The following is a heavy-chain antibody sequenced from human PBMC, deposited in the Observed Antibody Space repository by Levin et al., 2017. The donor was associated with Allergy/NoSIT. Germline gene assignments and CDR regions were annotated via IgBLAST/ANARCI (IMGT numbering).Heavy chain of an antibody. CDR3: ARVGMATIADY. V-gene: IGHV3-21*01. CDR1: GFTFSSYS. J-gene: IGHJ4*02. Sequence: PGESLKISCAASGFTFSSYSMNWVRQAPGKGLEWVSSISSSSSYIYYADSVKGRFTISRDNAKNSLYLQMNSLRAEDTAVYYCARVGMATIADYWGQGTLVTVSS. CDR2: ISSSSSYI. D-gene: IGHD5-24*01.